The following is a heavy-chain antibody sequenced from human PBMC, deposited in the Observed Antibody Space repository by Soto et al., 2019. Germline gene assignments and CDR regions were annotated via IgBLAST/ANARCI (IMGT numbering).Heavy chain of an antibody. D-gene: IGHD3-10*01. CDR3: ARDRGVITMVRGVITIYYYYGMDV. CDR1: GGSMISYY. J-gene: IGHJ6*02. CDR2: IYYSGST. Sequence: SETLSLTCTVSGGSMISYYWSWIRQPPGKGLEWIGSIYYSGSTYYNPSLKSRVTISVDKSKNQFSLKLSSVTAADTAVYYCARDRGVITMVRGVITIYYYYGMDVWGQGTTVTVSS. V-gene: IGHV4-59*12.